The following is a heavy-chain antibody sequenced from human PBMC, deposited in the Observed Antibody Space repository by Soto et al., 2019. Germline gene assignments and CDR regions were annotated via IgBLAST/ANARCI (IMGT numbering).Heavy chain of an antibody. CDR1: GYTFTSYD. CDR2: MNPNSGNT. D-gene: IGHD6-13*01. CDR3: ARDSDVQAAAPPKKYGMDV. V-gene: IGHV1-8*01. Sequence: ASVKVSCKASGYTFTSYDINWVRQATGQGLEWMGWMNPNSGNTGYAQKLQGRVTMTRNTSISTAYMELSSLRSEDTAVYYCARDSDVQAAAPPKKYGMDVWGQGTAVTVSS. J-gene: IGHJ6*02.